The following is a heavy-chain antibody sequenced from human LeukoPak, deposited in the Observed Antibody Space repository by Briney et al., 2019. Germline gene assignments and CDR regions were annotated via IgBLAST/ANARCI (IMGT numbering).Heavy chain of an antibody. CDR3: ARGSVGATLDY. Sequence: SETLSLTCSVSGGSINNYYWSWIRQPPGKGLEWIGYIYYSGSTNYNPSLKSRVTISVDMSKNQFSLKLSSVTAADTAVYYCARGSVGATLDYWGRGTLVTVSS. D-gene: IGHD1-26*01. V-gene: IGHV4-59*01. CDR1: GGSINNYY. J-gene: IGHJ4*02. CDR2: IYYSGST.